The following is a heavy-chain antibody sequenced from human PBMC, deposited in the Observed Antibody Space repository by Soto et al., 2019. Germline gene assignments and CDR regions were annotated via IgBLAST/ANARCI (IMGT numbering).Heavy chain of an antibody. V-gene: IGHV1-18*01. CDR2: IIPYNGNT. D-gene: IGHD6-13*01. Sequence: ASVKVSCKASGYTFIRYGFSWVRQAPGQGLEWMGWIIPYNGNTNYAENLQGRVTLTTDTSTSTAYMELGSLRSDDTAVYYCATSEYSSSWSLDYWGPGTLVTASS. CDR3: ATSEYSSSWSLDY. J-gene: IGHJ4*02. CDR1: GYTFIRYG.